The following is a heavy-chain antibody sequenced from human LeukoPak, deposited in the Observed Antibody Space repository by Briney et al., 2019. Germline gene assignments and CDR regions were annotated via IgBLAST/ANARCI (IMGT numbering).Heavy chain of an antibody. D-gene: IGHD6-13*01. CDR2: INHSGST. CDR1: GGSFSGYY. V-gene: IGHV4-34*01. J-gene: IGHJ6*03. CDR3: ASIAAAGKTNYYYYYYMDV. Sequence: PSETLSLTCAVYGGSFSGYYWSWIRQPPGKGLEWIGEINHSGSTNYNPSLKSRVTISVDTSKNQFSLKLSSVTAADTAVYYCASIAAAGKTNYYYYYYMDVWGKGTTVTISS.